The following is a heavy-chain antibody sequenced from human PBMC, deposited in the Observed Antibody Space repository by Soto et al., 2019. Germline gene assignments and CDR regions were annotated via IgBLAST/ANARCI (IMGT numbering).Heavy chain of an antibody. CDR1: GGSISSSSYY. Sequence: SETLSLTCTVSGGSISSSSYYWGWIRQPPGKGLEWIGSIYYSGSTYYNPSLKSRVTISVDTSKNQFSLKLSSVTAADTAVYYCARNDGGPFDSWGQGTLVTVSS. J-gene: IGHJ4*02. V-gene: IGHV4-39*01. CDR2: IYYSGST. D-gene: IGHD4-17*01. CDR3: ARNDGGPFDS.